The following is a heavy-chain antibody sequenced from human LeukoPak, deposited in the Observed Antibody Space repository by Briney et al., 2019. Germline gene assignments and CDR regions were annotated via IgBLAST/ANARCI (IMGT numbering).Heavy chain of an antibody. D-gene: IGHD3-9*01. V-gene: IGHV3-23*01. Sequence: PGGSLRLSCAASGFTFSSYAMSWVRQAPGKGLEWVSAISGSGGSTYYADSVKGRFTISRDNSKNTLYLQMNSLRAEDTAVYYCAKGMYDILTGYSTDYWGQGTLVTVSS. CDR2: ISGSGGST. J-gene: IGHJ4*02. CDR1: GFTFSSYA. CDR3: AKGMYDILTGYSTDY.